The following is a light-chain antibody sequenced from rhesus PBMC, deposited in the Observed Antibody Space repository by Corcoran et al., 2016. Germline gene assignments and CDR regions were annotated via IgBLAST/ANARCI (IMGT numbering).Light chain of an antibody. CDR2: EAS. J-gene: IGKJ2*01. Sequence: DIQMTQSPSSLSASVGDRVTITCRASQDISTDLTWCQQKPGKAPKRLIYEASSLESGGPSRFIGSGSGTDFILTISSLQPEDFATYYCLQYNSDPYSFGQGTKVEIK. V-gene: IGKV1-43*02. CDR3: LQYNSDPYS. CDR1: QDISTD.